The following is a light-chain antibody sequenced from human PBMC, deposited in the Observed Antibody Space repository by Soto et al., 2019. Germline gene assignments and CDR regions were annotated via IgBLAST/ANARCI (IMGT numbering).Light chain of an antibody. CDR3: QQYQSLT. CDR1: QSVSSSY. V-gene: IGKV3-20*01. J-gene: IGKJ4*01. Sequence: IVLTQSRAIIALSPGPRATHSCRASQSVSSSYLAWYQHKPGQAPRLLIHGASSRVTGIPDRFSGSGSGTDFTLTITRLEPEDFAVYYCQQYQSLTFGGGTKVDIK. CDR2: GAS.